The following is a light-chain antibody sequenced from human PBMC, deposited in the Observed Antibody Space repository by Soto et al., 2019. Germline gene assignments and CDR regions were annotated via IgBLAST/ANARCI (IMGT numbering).Light chain of an antibody. V-gene: IGKV1-27*01. J-gene: IGKJ1*01. CDR2: AAS. CDR3: EKYNSAPPT. CDR1: QGIFNY. Sequence: DIQMTQSPSSLSASVGDRVTITCRASQGIFNYLAWYQQKPGKGPKLLIYAASTLQSGVPSRFSGSGSGTDFTLTISSLQPEDVATYYCEKYNSAPPTVGQGTKVEMK.